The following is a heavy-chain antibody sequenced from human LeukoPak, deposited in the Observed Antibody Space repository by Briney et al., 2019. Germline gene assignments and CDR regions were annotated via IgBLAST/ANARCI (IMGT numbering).Heavy chain of an antibody. J-gene: IGHJ4*02. Sequence: GGSLRLSCAASELTSSTSWMSWVRQAPGKGLEWVAQTKQDGSEKYYVDSVKGRFTTSRDKNSLFLQMNSVRAEDTAVYYCVGWGISGITNHWGQGALVTVSS. CDR3: VGWGISGITNH. CDR2: TKQDGSEK. CDR1: ELTSSTSW. D-gene: IGHD1-7*01. V-gene: IGHV3-7*01.